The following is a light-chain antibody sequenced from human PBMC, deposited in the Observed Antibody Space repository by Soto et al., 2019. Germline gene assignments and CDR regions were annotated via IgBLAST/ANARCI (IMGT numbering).Light chain of an antibody. V-gene: IGKV3-15*01. CDR2: GIS. CDR3: QQYSKWPT. J-gene: IGKJ1*01. Sequence: EMVMTQSPAILSVSPGESATLSCRASQSVNSNYLAWYQQHPGQPPRLLIYGISTRATGIPARFSGSGSGTEFSLTISSLQSEDFAVYYCQQYSKWPTFGQGTKVDIK. CDR1: QSVNSN.